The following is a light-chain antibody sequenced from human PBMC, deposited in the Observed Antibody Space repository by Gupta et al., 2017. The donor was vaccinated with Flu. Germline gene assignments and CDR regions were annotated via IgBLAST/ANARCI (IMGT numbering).Light chain of an antibody. Sequence: PSSLSASERDRVSITCRANQKINRFLNWYQQKTGQPPKFLIYYASKVQTGVPTRFSGSGSGTXFTLTIXERQPEDFATYYCQHRNIFPITFGXGTKVDVK. V-gene: IGKV1-39*01. CDR3: QHRNIFPIT. J-gene: IGKJ4*01. CDR1: QKINRF. CDR2: YAS.